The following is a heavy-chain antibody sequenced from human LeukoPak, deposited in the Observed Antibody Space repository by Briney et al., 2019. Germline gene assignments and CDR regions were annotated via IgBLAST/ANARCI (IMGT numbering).Heavy chain of an antibody. CDR3: AAGSGWSIEY. D-gene: IGHD6-19*01. J-gene: IGHJ4*02. V-gene: IGHV3-7*03. CDR1: GFTSSSYW. CDR2: IKHDGSER. Sequence: PGGSLRLSCAASGFTSSSYWMSWVRQAPGKGLEWMANIKHDGSERNYMESVKGRFTISRDNANNSLHLQMNNLRAEDTAVYYCAAGSGWSIEYWGQGTLVTVSS.